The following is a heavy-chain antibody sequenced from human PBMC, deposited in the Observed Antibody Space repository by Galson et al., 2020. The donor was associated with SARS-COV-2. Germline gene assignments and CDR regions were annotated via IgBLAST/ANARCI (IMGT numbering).Heavy chain of an antibody. J-gene: IGHJ4*02. Sequence: PGGSLRLSCVASGFIFSNYEMNWVRQAPGKGLEWLSYISTSGSTTYYADSVKGRFTISRDDAKNSLYLQMNSLRAEDTAVYYCAREGDGYNFLPEVSWDYWGQGTLVTVSS. CDR2: ISTSGSTT. CDR3: AREGDGYNFLPEVSWDY. V-gene: IGHV3-48*03. D-gene: IGHD5-12*01. CDR1: GFIFSNYE.